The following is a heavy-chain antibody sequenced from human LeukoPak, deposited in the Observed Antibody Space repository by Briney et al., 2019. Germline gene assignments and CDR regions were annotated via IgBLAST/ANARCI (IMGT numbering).Heavy chain of an antibody. J-gene: IGHJ4*02. CDR3: ARRYYDFWSGYSYYFDY. D-gene: IGHD3-3*01. Sequence: PSETLSLTCTVSGYSISSGYYWGWIRQPPGKGLEWIGSIYHSGSTYYNPSLKSRVTISVDTSKNQFSLKLSSVTAADTAVYYCARRYYDFWSGYSYYFDYWGQGTLVTVSS. CDR1: GYSISSGYY. V-gene: IGHV4-38-2*02. CDR2: IYHSGST.